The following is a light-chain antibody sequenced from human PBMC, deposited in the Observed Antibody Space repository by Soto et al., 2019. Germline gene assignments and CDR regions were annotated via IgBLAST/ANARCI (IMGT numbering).Light chain of an antibody. CDR2: AAT. CDR1: QSVGSNF. Sequence: EVVLTQSPGTLSLSPGERATLSCRASQSVGSNFVAWYQQKTGQPPSLLIYAATARATGVPDRFSGSGSGTDFTLTISSLEPEDSAVYFCQQYGSSYTFGQGTRLDLK. J-gene: IGKJ2*01. V-gene: IGKV3-20*01. CDR3: QQYGSSYT.